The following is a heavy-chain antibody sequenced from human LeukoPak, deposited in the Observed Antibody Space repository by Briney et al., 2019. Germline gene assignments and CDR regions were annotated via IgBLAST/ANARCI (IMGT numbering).Heavy chain of an antibody. CDR1: GGSISSNY. Sequence: SETLSLTCTVSGGSISSNYWSWIRQPPGKGLEWIGYIHYKGSTNYNPSLKSRVTISVDTSKNQFSLRLSSVTAADTAVYYCAREVGGWLNAWGQGTLVTVSS. D-gene: IGHD3-22*01. CDR3: AREVGGWLNA. V-gene: IGHV4-59*01. J-gene: IGHJ4*02. CDR2: IHYKGST.